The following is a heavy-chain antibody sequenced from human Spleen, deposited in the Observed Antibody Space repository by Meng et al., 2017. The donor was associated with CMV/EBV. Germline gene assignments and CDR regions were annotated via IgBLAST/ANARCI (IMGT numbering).Heavy chain of an antibody. V-gene: IGHV4-34*01. CDR3: ARDVVGATTADWYFDL. Sequence: YGGSFSGYYWSWIRQPPGKGLEWIGEINHSGSTNYNPSLKSRVTISVDTSKNQFSLKLSSVTAADTAVYYCARDVVGATTADWYFDLWGRGTLVTVSS. CDR2: INHSGST. D-gene: IGHD1-26*01. CDR1: GGSFSGYY. J-gene: IGHJ2*01.